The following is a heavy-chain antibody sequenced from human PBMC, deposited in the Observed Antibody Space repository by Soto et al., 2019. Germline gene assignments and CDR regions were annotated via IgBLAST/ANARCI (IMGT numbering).Heavy chain of an antibody. CDR3: ARAIVVVIAAPDY. V-gene: IGHV3-30-3*01. Sequence: PGGSLRLSCAASGFTFSSYAMHWVRQAPGKGLEWVAVISYDGSNKYYAGSVKGRFTISRDNSKNTLYLQMNSLRAEDTAVYYCARAIVVVIAAPDYWGQGTLVTVSS. CDR1: GFTFSSYA. CDR2: ISYDGSNK. D-gene: IGHD2-21*01. J-gene: IGHJ4*02.